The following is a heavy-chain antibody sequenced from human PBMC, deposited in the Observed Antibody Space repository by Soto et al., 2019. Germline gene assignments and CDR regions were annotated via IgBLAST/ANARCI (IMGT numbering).Heavy chain of an antibody. CDR2: IILALGTP. CDR1: GDSFTNYA. J-gene: IGHJ5*02. V-gene: IGHV1-69*01. CDR3: GRYCTNTKCRGGYYLDL. D-gene: IGHD2-8*01. Sequence: QVLLVQSGAEMKQPGSSVSVSCRASGDSFTNYAFTWVRQDPGQGPEWLGGIILALGTPHYSQRFQGRLTITADESSSTVYMELGRLRLDDTAVYYCGRYCTNTKCRGGYYLDLWGQGTLLTVSS.